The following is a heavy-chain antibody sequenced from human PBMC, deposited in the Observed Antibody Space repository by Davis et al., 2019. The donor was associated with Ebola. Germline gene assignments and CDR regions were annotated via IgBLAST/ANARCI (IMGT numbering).Heavy chain of an antibody. CDR3: ARDLGAAAGTGGDY. D-gene: IGHD6-13*01. Sequence: ASVKVSCKASGYTFTSYAMHWVRQAPGQRLEWMGWINAGNGNTKYSQKFQGRVTITRDTSASTAYMELSSLRSEDTAVYYCARDLGAAAGTGGDYWGQGTLVTVSS. CDR2: INAGNGNT. CDR1: GYTFTSYA. V-gene: IGHV1-3*01. J-gene: IGHJ4*02.